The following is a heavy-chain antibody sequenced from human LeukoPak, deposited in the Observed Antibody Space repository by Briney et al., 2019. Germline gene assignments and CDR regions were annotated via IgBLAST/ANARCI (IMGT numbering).Heavy chain of an antibody. J-gene: IGHJ4*02. CDR1: GYDFTKYA. Sequence: GASVKVSCKASGYDFTKYAVQWVRQAPGQRLEWMGWINPNSGGTNYAQKFQGRVTMTTDTSTSTAYMELRSLRSDDTAVYYCARDLEVRGVIGSHLFDYWGQGTLVTVSS. CDR2: INPNSGGT. V-gene: IGHV1-2*02. CDR3: ARDLEVRGVIGSHLFDY. D-gene: IGHD3-10*01.